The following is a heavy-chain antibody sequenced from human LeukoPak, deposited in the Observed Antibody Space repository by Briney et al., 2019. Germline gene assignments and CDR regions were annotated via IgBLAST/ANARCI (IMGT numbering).Heavy chain of an antibody. D-gene: IGHD4-17*01. Sequence: GASVKVSCKASGYTFISYGISWVRQAPGQGLGWMGLISAYNGNPNYAQKLQGRVTMTTDTSTRTAYMELRSLRSDDTAVYYCARPTTEKDDASDVWGQGTMVTVSS. V-gene: IGHV1-18*01. CDR3: ARPTTEKDDASDV. J-gene: IGHJ3*01. CDR2: ISAYNGNP. CDR1: GYTFISYG.